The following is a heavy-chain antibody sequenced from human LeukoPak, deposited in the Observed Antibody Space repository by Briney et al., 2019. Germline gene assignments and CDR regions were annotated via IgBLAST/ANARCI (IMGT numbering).Heavy chain of an antibody. D-gene: IGHD6-13*01. Sequence: SETLSLTCTVSGGSISSYYWSWIRQPAGKGLEWIGRIYTSGSTNYSPSLKSRVTMSVATSKNQFSLKLSSVTAADTAVYYCARAIPGIAAAHASEIWGQGTMVTVSS. CDR1: GGSISSYY. V-gene: IGHV4-4*07. CDR3: ARAIPGIAAAHASEI. CDR2: IYTSGST. J-gene: IGHJ3*02.